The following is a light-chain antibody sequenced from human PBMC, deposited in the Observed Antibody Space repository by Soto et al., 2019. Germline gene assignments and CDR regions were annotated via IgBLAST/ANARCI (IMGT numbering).Light chain of an antibody. J-gene: IGKJ2*01. CDR2: GAS. Sequence: EIVLTQSPGTLSLSPGERATLSCRASQTVSTNYLAWYQQKPGQAPRLLIYGASSRATGIPDRFSGSGSGTDFILTISRLEPEDFAVYYCQQYGSSPRTFGQGTKVDI. CDR3: QQYGSSPRT. V-gene: IGKV3-20*01. CDR1: QTVSTNY.